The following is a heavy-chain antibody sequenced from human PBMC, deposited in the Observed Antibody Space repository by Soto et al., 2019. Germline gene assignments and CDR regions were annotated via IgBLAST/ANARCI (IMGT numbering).Heavy chain of an antibody. V-gene: IGHV1-46*01. D-gene: IGHD2-2*01. CDR3: ARDSGIVVVTATGSFDY. J-gene: IGHJ4*02. Sequence: ASVKVSCKASEYTFTSYYMHWVRQAPGQGLEWMGIINPSGGSTSYAQKFQGRDTMTRDTSTSTVYMELSSLRSEDTAVYYCARDSGIVVVTATGSFDYWGQGTLVTVSS. CDR1: EYTFTSYY. CDR2: INPSGGST.